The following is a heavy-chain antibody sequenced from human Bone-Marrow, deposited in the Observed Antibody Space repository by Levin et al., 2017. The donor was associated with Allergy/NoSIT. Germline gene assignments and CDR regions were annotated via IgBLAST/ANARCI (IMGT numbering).Heavy chain of an antibody. CDR2: IHGDGSST. Sequence: GGSLRLSCAASGFAFSTYWMHWVRQVPGKGLEWVSHIHGDGSSTSYADSVKGRFTISRDNAKNTLYLQMNSLRAEDTALYYCARDRNYAPFDPWGQGTLVTVSS. J-gene: IGHJ5*02. CDR1: GFAFSTYW. D-gene: IGHD2-2*01. CDR3: ARDRNYAPFDP. V-gene: IGHV3-74*01.